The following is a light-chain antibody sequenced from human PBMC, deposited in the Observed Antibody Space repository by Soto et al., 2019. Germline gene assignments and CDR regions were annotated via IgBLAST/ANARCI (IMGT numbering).Light chain of an antibody. CDR2: GAS. CDR1: QGVTINY. Sequence: ETELTQSPGTLSLSPGERATLSCRASQGVTINYFAWYQHKPGHAPRLLVFGASIRAAGIPDRFSGSGSGTDFTLTISRLEPEDSAVYYCQLSGSWTFGQGTKVDTK. CDR3: QLSGSWT. V-gene: IGKV3-20*01. J-gene: IGKJ1*01.